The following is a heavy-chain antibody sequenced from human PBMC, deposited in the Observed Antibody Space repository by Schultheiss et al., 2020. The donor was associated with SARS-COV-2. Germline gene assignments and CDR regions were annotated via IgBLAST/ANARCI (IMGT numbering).Heavy chain of an antibody. J-gene: IGHJ6*02. Sequence: SVKVSCKASGFTFTSSAVQWARQARGQRLEWIGWIVVGSGNTNYAQKFQERVTITRDMSTSTAYMELSSLRSEDTAVYYCAKDDQYFDYYYGMDVWGQGTTVTVSS. D-gene: IGHD2/OR15-2a*01. V-gene: IGHV1-58*01. CDR2: IVVGSGNT. CDR1: GFTFTSSA. CDR3: AKDDQYFDYYYGMDV.